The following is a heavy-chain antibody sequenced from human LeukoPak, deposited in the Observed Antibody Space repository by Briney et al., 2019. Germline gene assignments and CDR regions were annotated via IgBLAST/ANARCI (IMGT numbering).Heavy chain of an antibody. CDR2: IIPIFGTA. Sequence: ASVKVSCKASGGTFSSYAISWVRQAPGQGLEWMGGIIPIFGTANYAQKFQGRVTITADESTSTAYMELSSLRSEDTAVYYRARGHIAAAGDGGSLYYYYYYGMDVWGKGTTVTVSS. CDR3: ARGHIAAAGDGGSLYYYYYYGMDV. J-gene: IGHJ6*04. CDR1: GGTFSSYA. D-gene: IGHD6-13*01. V-gene: IGHV1-69*13.